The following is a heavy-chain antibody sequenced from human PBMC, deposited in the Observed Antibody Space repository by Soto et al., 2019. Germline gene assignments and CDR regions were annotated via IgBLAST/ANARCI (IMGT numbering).Heavy chain of an antibody. V-gene: IGHV3-23*01. J-gene: IGHJ4*02. CDR3: AKDMAGSTAPSCFDH. CDR2: ISGSGGST. D-gene: IGHD2-2*01. CDR1: GFTFSNYA. Sequence: EGSLRLSCAASGFTFSNYAMNWGRQAPGKGLEWVSGISGSGGSTYYADSVKGRFTVSRDNSKNTLYLQMNSLRAEDTAGYYCAKDMAGSTAPSCFDHWGQGPPVTVSS.